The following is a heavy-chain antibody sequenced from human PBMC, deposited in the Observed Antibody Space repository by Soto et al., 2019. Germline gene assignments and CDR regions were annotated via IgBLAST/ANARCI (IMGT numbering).Heavy chain of an antibody. J-gene: IGHJ4*02. CDR2: ISSSSSTI. V-gene: IGHV3-48*02. CDR1: GFTFSSYS. Sequence: GGSLRLSCAASGFTFSSYSMNWVRQAPGKGLEWVSYISSSSSTIYYADSVKGRFTISRDNAKNSLYLQMNSLRDEDTAVYYCAREQITMVRGVTALFDYWGQGTLVTVSS. CDR3: AREQITMVRGVTALFDY. D-gene: IGHD3-10*01.